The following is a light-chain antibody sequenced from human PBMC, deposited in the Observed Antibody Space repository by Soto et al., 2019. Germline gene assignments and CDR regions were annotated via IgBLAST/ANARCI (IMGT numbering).Light chain of an antibody. V-gene: IGKV1-39*01. CDR1: QIIRNH. Sequence: DIQMTQSPSSLSASVGDRVTITCRASQIIRNHLNCYQHTPGKAPTVLIYAASTLQGGVPSRFSGSGSGTDFTLTINSLQPEDFATYFSQQSLSAPFPFGPGTNVDL. CDR3: QQSLSAPFP. J-gene: IGKJ3*01. CDR2: AAS.